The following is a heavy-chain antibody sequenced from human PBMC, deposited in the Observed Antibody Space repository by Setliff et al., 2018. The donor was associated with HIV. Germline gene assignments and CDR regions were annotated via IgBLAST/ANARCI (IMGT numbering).Heavy chain of an antibody. Sequence: ASVKVSCKASGYNFDSFAVIWVRQAPGQGLEWMGWISGYNGQTKDAQKFQGRLIMTTDTSTSTVYMELRSLRSDDTAVYYCARDQGFWSGFTYNYYMDVWGKGTTVTVSS. CDR2: ISGYNGQT. D-gene: IGHD3-3*01. V-gene: IGHV1-18*01. CDR1: GYNFDSFA. J-gene: IGHJ6*03. CDR3: ARDQGFWSGFTYNYYMDV.